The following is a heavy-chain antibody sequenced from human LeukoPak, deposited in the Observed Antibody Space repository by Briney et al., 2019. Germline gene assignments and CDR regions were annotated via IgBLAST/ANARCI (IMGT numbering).Heavy chain of an antibody. CDR1: GFTFSSYS. D-gene: IGHD3-16*02. CDR2: ISSSSSYI. J-gene: IGHJ4*02. V-gene: IGHV3-21*01. Sequence: GGSLRLSCAASGFTFSSYSMNWVRQAPGKGLEWVSSISSSSSYIYYADSVKGRFTISRDNAKNSLYLQMNSLRAEDTAVYYCARDRPYVWGSYRSTPLIDYWGQGTLVTVSS. CDR3: ARDRPYVWGSYRSTPLIDY.